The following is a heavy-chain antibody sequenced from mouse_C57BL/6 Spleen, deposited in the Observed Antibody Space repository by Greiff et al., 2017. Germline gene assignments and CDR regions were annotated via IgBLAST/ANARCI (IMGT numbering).Heavy chain of an antibody. CDR3: ARNLGDYGSSRYWYFDV. V-gene: IGHV2-9-1*01. Sequence: QVQLKESGPGLVAPSQSLSITCTVSGFSFTSYAISWVRQPPGKGLEWLGVIWTGGGTNYNSALKSRLSISKDNSKSQVFLKMNSLQTDDTARYYCARNLGDYGSSRYWYFDVWGTGTTVTVSS. J-gene: IGHJ1*03. CDR2: IWTGGGT. D-gene: IGHD1-1*01. CDR1: GFSFTSYA.